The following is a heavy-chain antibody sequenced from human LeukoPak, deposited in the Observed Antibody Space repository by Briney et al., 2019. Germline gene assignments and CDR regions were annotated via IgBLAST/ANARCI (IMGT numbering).Heavy chain of an antibody. Sequence: GASVKVSCKASGYTLTSYGISWVPQAPGQGLEWMGWISAYNDNPKYAQKLRGRVTMTTDTSTSTAYMELRSLRSDDTAVYCCARIAVAAYYFDYWGQGTLVTVAS. CDR3: ARIAVAAYYFDY. J-gene: IGHJ4*02. V-gene: IGHV1-18*04. CDR2: ISAYNDNP. CDR1: GYTLTSYG. D-gene: IGHD6-19*01.